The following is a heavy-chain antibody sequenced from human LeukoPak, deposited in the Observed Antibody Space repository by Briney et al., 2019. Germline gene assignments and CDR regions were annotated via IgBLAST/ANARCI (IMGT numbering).Heavy chain of an antibody. CDR2: INHSGST. D-gene: IGHD3-22*01. CDR1: GGSFSGYY. Sequence: SETLSLTCAVYGGSFSGYYWSWIRQPPGKGLEWIGEINHSGSTNYNPSLKSRVTISVDTSKNQFFLKLSSVTAADTAVYYCARFIITMIVRPHQHFDYWGQGTLVTVSS. CDR3: ARFIITMIVRPHQHFDY. J-gene: IGHJ4*02. V-gene: IGHV4-34*01.